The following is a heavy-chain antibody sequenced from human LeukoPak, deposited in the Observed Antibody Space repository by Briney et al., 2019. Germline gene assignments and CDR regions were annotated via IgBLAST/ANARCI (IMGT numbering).Heavy chain of an antibody. J-gene: IGHJ5*02. V-gene: IGHV4-61*02. CDR2: IYTSGST. CDR1: GGSISSGSYY. Sequence: SETLSLTCTVSGGSISSGSYYWSWLRQPAGKGLEWIGRIYTSGSTNYNPSLKSRVTISVDTSKNQFSLKLSSVTAADTAVYYCARGHRHYCSSTSCHRAGFDPWDQGTLVTVSS. CDR3: ARGHRHYCSSTSCHRAGFDP. D-gene: IGHD2-2*01.